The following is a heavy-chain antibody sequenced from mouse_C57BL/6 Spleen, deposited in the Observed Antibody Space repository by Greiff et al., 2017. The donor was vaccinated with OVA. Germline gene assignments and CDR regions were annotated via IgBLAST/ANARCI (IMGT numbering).Heavy chain of an antibody. J-gene: IGHJ4*01. D-gene: IGHD4-1*01. Sequence: VQLQQSGAELVKPGASVKLSCTASGFNIKDYYMHWVKQRTEQGLEWIGRIDPEDGETKYDPKFKGKATITADTSSNTAYLQLSSLTSEDAAVYCCAGGGENWNYYAMDYWGPGTTVTVSS. V-gene: IGHV14-2*01. CDR1: GFNIKDYY. CDR3: AGGGENWNYYAMDY. CDR2: IDPEDGET.